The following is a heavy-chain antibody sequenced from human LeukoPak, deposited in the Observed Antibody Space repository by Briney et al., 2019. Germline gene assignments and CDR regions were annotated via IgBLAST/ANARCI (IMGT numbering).Heavy chain of an antibody. Sequence: GGSLRLSCAASGFTFSSYGMHWVRQAPGKGLEWVAVISYDGSNKYYADSVKGRFTIPRDNFKNTLYLQMNSLRAEDKAVYYCAKGYYFDYWGQGNLVTVS. CDR3: AKGYYFDY. V-gene: IGHV3-30*18. J-gene: IGHJ4*02. CDR2: ISYDGSNK. CDR1: GFTFSSYG.